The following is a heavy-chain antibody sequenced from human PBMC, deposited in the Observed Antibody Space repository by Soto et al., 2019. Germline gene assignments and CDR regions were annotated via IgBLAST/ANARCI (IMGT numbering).Heavy chain of an antibody. CDR1: GGSISSSSYY. Sequence: SETLSLTCTVSGGSISSSSYYWGWIRQPPGKGLEWIGYIYYSGSTNYNPSLKSRVTISVDTSKNQFSLKLSSVTAADTAVYYCARGVWFGELLPYYYYGMDVWGQGTTVTVSS. CDR3: ARGVWFGELLPYYYYGMDV. D-gene: IGHD3-10*01. J-gene: IGHJ6*02. CDR2: IYYSGST. V-gene: IGHV4-61*05.